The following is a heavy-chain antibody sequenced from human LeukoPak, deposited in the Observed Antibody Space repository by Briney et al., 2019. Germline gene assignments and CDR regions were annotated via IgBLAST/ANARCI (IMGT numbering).Heavy chain of an antibody. Sequence: SETLSLTCTVSGGSISSSSYYWGWIRQPPGKGLEWIGSIYYSGSTNYNPSLKSRVTISVDTSKNQFSLKLSSVTAADTAVYYCARDAISDGSGTDAFDIWGQGTMVTVSS. V-gene: IGHV4-39*07. CDR3: ARDAISDGSGTDAFDI. CDR1: GGSISSSSYY. J-gene: IGHJ3*02. D-gene: IGHD3-10*01. CDR2: IYYSGST.